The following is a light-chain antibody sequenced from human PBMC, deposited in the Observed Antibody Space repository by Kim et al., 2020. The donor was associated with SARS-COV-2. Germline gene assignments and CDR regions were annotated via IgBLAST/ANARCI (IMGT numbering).Light chain of an antibody. V-gene: IGLV2-11*03. CDR3: FSYAGSHG. J-gene: IGLJ1*01. Sequence: PRQSVTIPCTGTSRACGSYNYLAWYRQHPSKATNLLIYDDKQRPSGVPVRLSGAKHGNTAALTISGLQAEDEADYYCFSYAGSHGFGTGTKVTVL. CDR1: SRACGSYNY. CDR2: DDK.